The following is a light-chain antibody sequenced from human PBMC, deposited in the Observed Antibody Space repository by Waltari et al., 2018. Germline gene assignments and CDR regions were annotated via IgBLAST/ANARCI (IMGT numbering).Light chain of an antibody. CDR2: SAS. Sequence: VILTQSPATLSLSPGERATLSCRASQSVSSYLAWYQQKPGQAPRLLIHSASSRATDIPDRFSGSGSGTEFTLTISSLEPEDVGVYHCYQHSSGYTLGGGTKVEIK. V-gene: IGKV3-11*01. J-gene: IGKJ4*01. CDR1: QSVSSY. CDR3: YQHSSGYT.